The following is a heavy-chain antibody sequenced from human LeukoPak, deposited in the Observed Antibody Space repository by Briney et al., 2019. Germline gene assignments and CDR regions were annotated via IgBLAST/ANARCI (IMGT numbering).Heavy chain of an antibody. Sequence: GASVKVSCKASGGTFSSYAISWVRQAPGQGLEWMGRIIPILGIANYAQKFQGRVTITADKSTSTAYMVLSSLRSEDTAVYYCANLSPAGGTMVRGVITASDYWGQGTLVTVSS. V-gene: IGHV1-69*04. CDR1: GGTFSSYA. CDR2: IIPILGIA. J-gene: IGHJ4*02. CDR3: ANLSPAGGTMVRGVITASDY. D-gene: IGHD3-10*01.